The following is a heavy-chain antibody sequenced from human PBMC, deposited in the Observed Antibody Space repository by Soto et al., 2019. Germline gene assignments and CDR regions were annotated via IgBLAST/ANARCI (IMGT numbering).Heavy chain of an antibody. V-gene: IGHV4-38-2*02. CDR3: ARDSLGYSSSSRVRYNNWFDP. CDR2: IYHSGST. CDR1: GYSISSGYY. Sequence: SETLSLTCTVSGYSISSGYYWGWIRQPPGQGLEWIGSIYHSGSTYYNPSLKSRVTISVDTSKNQFSLKLSSVTAADTAVYYCARDSLGYSSSSRVRYNNWFDPWGQGTLVTVSS. D-gene: IGHD6-6*01. J-gene: IGHJ5*02.